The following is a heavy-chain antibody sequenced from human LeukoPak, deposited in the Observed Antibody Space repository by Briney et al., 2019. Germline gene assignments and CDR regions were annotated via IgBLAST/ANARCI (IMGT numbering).Heavy chain of an antibody. CDR2: IDSDGSST. CDR3: ARSGAPTPDY. Sequence: GGSLRLSCAASGFTFGSYWMHWVRQAPGKGLVWVSRIDSDGSSTIYADSVKGRFTISRDNAKNTLNLQMNSLRAEDTALYYCARSGAPTPDYWGQGTLVIVSS. V-gene: IGHV3-74*01. CDR1: GFTFGSYW. D-gene: IGHD2-15*01. J-gene: IGHJ4*02.